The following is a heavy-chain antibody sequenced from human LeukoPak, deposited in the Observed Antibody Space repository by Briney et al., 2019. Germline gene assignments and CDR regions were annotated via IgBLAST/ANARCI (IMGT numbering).Heavy chain of an antibody. CDR2: ISAYNGNT. J-gene: IGHJ4*02. CDR1: GYTFTSYG. D-gene: IGHD3-22*01. CDR3: ARNYDSSGYYPLDY. Sequence: GASVKVSCKAPGYTFTSYGISWVRQAPGQGLEWMGWISAYNGNTNYAQKLQGRVTMTTDTSTSTAYMELRSLRSDDTAVYYCARNYDSSGYYPLDYWGQGTLVTVSS. V-gene: IGHV1-18*01.